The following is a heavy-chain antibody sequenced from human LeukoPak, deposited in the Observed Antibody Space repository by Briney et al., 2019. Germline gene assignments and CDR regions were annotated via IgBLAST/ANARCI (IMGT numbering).Heavy chain of an antibody. CDR2: ISGDGGST. V-gene: IGHV3-43*02. CDR1: GFTFSSYA. Sequence: QTGGSLRLSCAASGFTFSSYAMSWVRQAPGKGLEWVSLISGDGGSTYYADSVKGRFTISRDNSKNSLYLQMNSLGTEDTALYYCAKDRSSSGYFYYFDYWGQGTLVTVSS. J-gene: IGHJ4*02. D-gene: IGHD3-22*01. CDR3: AKDRSSSGYFYYFDY.